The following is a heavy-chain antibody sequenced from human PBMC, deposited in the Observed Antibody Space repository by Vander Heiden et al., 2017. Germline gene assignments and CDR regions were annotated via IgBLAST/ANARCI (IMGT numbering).Heavy chain of an antibody. CDR2: MIPIFDKA. CDR3: ARGVGYCSGGSCQFDY. CDR1: GGTFSSYA. Sequence: QVQLVQSGAEVQKPGSSVKVSCKASGGTFSSYAISWVRQAPGQGLEWMGGMIPIFDKANYAQKFQGRVTITADESTSTAYMELSSLRSEDTAVYYCARGVGYCSGGSCQFDYWGQGTLVTVSS. D-gene: IGHD2-15*01. J-gene: IGHJ4*02. V-gene: IGHV1-69*01.